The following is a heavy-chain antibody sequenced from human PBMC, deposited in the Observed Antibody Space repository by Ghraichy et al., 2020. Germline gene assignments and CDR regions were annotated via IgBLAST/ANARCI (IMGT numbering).Heavy chain of an antibody. D-gene: IGHD2-2*01. CDR1: GGSFSGYY. CDR2: INHSGST. Sequence: SETLSLTCAVYGGSFSGYYWSWIRQPPGKGLEWIGEINHSGSTNYNPSLKSRVTISVDTSKNQFSLKLSSVTAADTAVYYCARGVVAVRVVVPAAIRDWFDPWGQGTLVTVSS. CDR3: ARGVVAVRVVVPAAIRDWFDP. J-gene: IGHJ5*02. V-gene: IGHV4-34*01.